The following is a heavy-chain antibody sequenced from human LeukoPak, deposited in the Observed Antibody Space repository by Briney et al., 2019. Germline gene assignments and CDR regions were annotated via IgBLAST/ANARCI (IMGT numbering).Heavy chain of an antibody. CDR1: GFTFSSYS. J-gene: IGHJ4*02. V-gene: IGHV3-21*01. CDR2: ISSSSSYI. Sequence: PGGSLRLSCAASGFTFSSYSMNWVRQAPGKGLEWVSSISSSSSYIYYAGSVKGRFTISRDNAKNSLYLQMNSLRAEDTAVYYCARDVIAAADTKLLDYWGQGTLVTVSS. D-gene: IGHD6-13*01. CDR3: ARDVIAAADTKLLDY.